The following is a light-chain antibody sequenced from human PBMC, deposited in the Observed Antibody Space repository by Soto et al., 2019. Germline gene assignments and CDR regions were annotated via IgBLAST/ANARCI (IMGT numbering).Light chain of an antibody. Sequence: IQMTQSPYTLSASLGERVTLTWLASQSISSWLAWYQQKPGKAPKLLIYKASSLESGVPSRFSGSGSGTEFTLTISSLQPDDFATYYCQQYNSYSPTFGQGTKVDI. V-gene: IGKV1-5*03. CDR3: QQYNSYSPT. CDR1: QSISSW. J-gene: IGKJ1*01. CDR2: KAS.